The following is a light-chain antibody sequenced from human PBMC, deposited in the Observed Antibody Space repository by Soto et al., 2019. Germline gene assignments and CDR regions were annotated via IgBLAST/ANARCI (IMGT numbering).Light chain of an antibody. J-gene: IGLJ2*01. CDR3: SSYTSITTGVL. CDR2: EVS. CDR1: SSDIGYYNY. V-gene: IGLV2-14*01. Sequence: QSALTQPASVSGSPGQSITISCTGTSSDIGYYNYVSWHQQHPGKAPNLMIYEVSNRPSGVSNRFSGSRSGDTASLTISGLQAGDEADYFCSSYTSITTGVLFGGGTKLTVL.